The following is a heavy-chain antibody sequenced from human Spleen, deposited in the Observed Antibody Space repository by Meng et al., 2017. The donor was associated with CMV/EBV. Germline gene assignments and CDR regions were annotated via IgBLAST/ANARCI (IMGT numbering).Heavy chain of an antibody. CDR2: INSDGSST. CDR3: AKGEGDSPI. D-gene: IGHD1-26*01. CDR1: GFTFSSYW. J-gene: IGHJ6*02. V-gene: IGHV3-74*01. Sequence: GESLKISCAASGFTFSSYWMHWVRQAPGKGLVWVSRINSDGSSTSYADSVKGRFTIFRDNSKNTLYLQMNSLRVEDTAVYYCAKGEGDSPIWGQGTTVTVSS.